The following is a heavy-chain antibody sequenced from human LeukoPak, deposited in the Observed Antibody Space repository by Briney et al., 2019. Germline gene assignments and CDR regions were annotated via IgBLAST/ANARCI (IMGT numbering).Heavy chain of an antibody. CDR3: ARIYCSSTSCKYNWFDP. J-gene: IGHJ5*02. D-gene: IGHD2-2*01. CDR1: GFTFSSYS. CDR2: ISSSSNYI. V-gene: IGHV3-21*01. Sequence: GGSLRLSCAASGFTFSSYSMNWVRQAPGKGLEWVSSISSSSNYIYYADSVKGRFTISRDNAKNSLYLQMNSLRADDTAVYYCARIYCSSTSCKYNWFDPWGQGTLVTVSS.